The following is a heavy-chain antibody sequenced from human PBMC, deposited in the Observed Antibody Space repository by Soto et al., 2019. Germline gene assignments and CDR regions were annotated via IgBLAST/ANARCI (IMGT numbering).Heavy chain of an antibody. V-gene: IGHV4-31*02. Sequence: SETLSLTCSVSGGSISSGGYYWSWIRQHPGKGLEWIGYIYYSGSTYYNPSLKSRVTISVDTSKNQFSLKLSSVTAADTAVYYCARASFDTAMANYWGQGTLVTVSS. CDR2: IYYSGST. J-gene: IGHJ4*02. CDR3: ARASFDTAMANY. D-gene: IGHD5-18*01. CDR1: GGSISSGGYY.